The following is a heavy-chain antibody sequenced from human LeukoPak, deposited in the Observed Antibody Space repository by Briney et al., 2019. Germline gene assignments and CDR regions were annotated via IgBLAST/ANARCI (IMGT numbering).Heavy chain of an antibody. Sequence: SVKVSCKASGGTFSSYAISWVRQAPGQGLEWMGGIIPILGTANYAQKFQGRVTITADESTSTAYMELSSLRSEDTAVYYCARAYGSGSYHYHYYYMDVWGKGTTVTVSS. D-gene: IGHD3-10*01. CDR1: GGTFSSYA. CDR3: ARAYGSGSYHYHYYYMDV. CDR2: IIPILGTA. V-gene: IGHV1-69*13. J-gene: IGHJ6*03.